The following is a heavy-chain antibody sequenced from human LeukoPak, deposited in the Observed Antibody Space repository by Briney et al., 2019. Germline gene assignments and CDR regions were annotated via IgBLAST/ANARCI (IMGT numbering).Heavy chain of an antibody. Sequence: GGSLRLSCAASGFTFSTYSVNWVRQAPGKGLEWVSSNSSSSSYIYYADSVKGRFTISRDNAKNSLYLQINSLRAEDTAVYYCAREQHLDPYYFDYWGQGTLVTVSS. CDR3: AREQHLDPYYFDY. V-gene: IGHV3-21*01. CDR2: NSSSSSYI. J-gene: IGHJ4*02. CDR1: GFTFSTYS. D-gene: IGHD6-13*01.